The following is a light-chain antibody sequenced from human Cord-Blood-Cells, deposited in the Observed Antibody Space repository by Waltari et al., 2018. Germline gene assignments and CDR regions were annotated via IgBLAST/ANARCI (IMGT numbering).Light chain of an antibody. V-gene: IGKV1-33*01. CDR2: DAS. CDR1: QDISNY. CDR3: QQYDNRPYS. J-gene: IGKJ2*03. Sequence: DIQLTQSPSSLSASVRDRVTITCQASQDISNYFNWSQQKPGKAPKLLIYDASNLETGVPSRFSGSGSGTDFTFTISSLQPEDIATYYCQQYDNRPYSFGQGTKLEIK.